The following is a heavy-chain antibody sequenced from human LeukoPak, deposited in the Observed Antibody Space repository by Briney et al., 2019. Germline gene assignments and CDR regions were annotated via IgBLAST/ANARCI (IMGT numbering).Heavy chain of an antibody. CDR2: IDSSSSNI. J-gene: IGHJ6*04. V-gene: IGHV3-48*03. CDR3: ARVSFWKSGYRYWAGNMDV. CDR1: GFTLSNSE. D-gene: IGHD5-18*01. Sequence: GGSLRLSCAASGFTLSNSEMQWVRHATGEGGEGGSYIDSSSSNIYYADSVKGRFTISRDNAKNSLHLQMNSLRAADTAVYYCARVSFWKSGYRYWAGNMDVWGKGTTVTVSS.